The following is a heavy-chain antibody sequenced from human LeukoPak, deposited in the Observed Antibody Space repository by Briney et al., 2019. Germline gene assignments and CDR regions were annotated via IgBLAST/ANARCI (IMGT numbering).Heavy chain of an antibody. D-gene: IGHD3-10*01. CDR2: IYYSGST. V-gene: IGHV4-59*01. CDR1: GGSISSYY. Sequence: PSETLSLTCTVSGGSISSYYWSWIRQPPGKGLEWIGYIYYSGSTNYNPPLKSRVTISVDTSKNQFSLKLSSVTAADTAVYYCARDIGSGSFDYWGQGTLVTVSS. CDR3: ARDIGSGSFDY. J-gene: IGHJ4*02.